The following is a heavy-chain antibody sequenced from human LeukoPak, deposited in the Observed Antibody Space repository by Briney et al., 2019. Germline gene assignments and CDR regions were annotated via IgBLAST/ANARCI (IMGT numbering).Heavy chain of an antibody. V-gene: IGHV1-24*01. J-gene: IGHJ4*02. CDR2: FDPEDGET. CDR3: ARDLPDY. Sequence: VASVNVSCKVSGYTLTELSMHWVRQAPGKGLEWMGGFDPEDGETIYAQKFQGRVTMTRDTSTSTVYMELSSLRSEDTAVYYCARDLPDYWGQGTLVTVSS. CDR1: GYTLTELS.